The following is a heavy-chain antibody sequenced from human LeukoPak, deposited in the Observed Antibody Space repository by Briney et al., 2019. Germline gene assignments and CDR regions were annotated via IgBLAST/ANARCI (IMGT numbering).Heavy chain of an antibody. CDR1: GGSFSGYY. CDR3: ARGWYYDILTGYYTYYFDY. V-gene: IGHV4-34*01. D-gene: IGHD3-9*01. J-gene: IGHJ4*02. Sequence: SETLSLTCAVYGGSFSGYYWSWIRQPPGKGLEWIGEINHSGSTNYNPSLKSRVTISVDTSKNQFSLKLSSVTAADTAAYYCARGWYYDILTGYYTYYFDYWGQGTLVTVSS. CDR2: INHSGST.